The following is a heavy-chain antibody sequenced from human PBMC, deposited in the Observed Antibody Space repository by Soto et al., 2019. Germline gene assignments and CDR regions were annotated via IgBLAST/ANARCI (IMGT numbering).Heavy chain of an antibody. J-gene: IGHJ4*02. CDR1: GGSISSYY. CDR2: IYYRGSS. D-gene: IGHD3-10*01. CDR3: ERWFGAIDY. Sequence: QVQLQESGPGLVKPSETLSLTCTVSGGSISSYYWSWIRQPPGKGLEWIGYIYYRGSSNYNPSLKSRVTISVDTSKNQFSLKLSSVTAADTAVYYCERWFGAIDYWGQGTLVTVSS. V-gene: IGHV4-59*08.